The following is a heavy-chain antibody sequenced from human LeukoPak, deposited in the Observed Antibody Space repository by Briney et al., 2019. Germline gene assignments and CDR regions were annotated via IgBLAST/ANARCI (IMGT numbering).Heavy chain of an antibody. V-gene: IGHV4-30-4*07. CDR2: VYDSGST. CDR1: GGSIKNDGYS. J-gene: IGHJ3*01. CDR3: ARDLHIRSAWTDAFAF. D-gene: IGHD6-19*01. Sequence: SETLSLTCAVSGGSIKNDGYSWSWIRQSPEKGLEWLGYVYDSGSTYYNPSLKSRVTISVDTSKNQFSLKLSSVTAADTAMYYCARDLHIRSAWTDAFAFWGQGTMVTVSS.